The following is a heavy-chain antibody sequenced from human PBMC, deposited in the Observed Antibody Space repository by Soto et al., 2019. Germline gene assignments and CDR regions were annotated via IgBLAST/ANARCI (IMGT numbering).Heavy chain of an antibody. CDR3: ARDRDYYGSGLMDV. D-gene: IGHD3-10*01. CDR2: ISSNGGST. J-gene: IGHJ6*02. Sequence: EVQLVESGGGLVQPGGSLRLSCAASGFTFSSYAMHWVRQAPGKGLEYVSAISSNGGSTYYANSVKGRFTISRDNXXNTLYLQMGSLRAEDMAVYYCARDRDYYGSGLMDVWGQGTTVTVSS. V-gene: IGHV3-64*01. CDR1: GFTFSSYA.